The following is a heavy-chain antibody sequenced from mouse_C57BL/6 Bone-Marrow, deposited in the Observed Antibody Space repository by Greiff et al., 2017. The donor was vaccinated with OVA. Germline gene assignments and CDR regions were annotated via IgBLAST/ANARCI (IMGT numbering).Heavy chain of an antibody. CDR1: GFTFSSYA. CDR2: ISSGGDYI. D-gene: IGHD1-1*01. Sequence: EVQRVESGEGLVKPGGSLKLSCAASGFTFSSYAMSWVRQTPEKRLEWVAYISSGGDYIYYADTVKGRFTISRDNARNTLYLQMSSLKSEDTAMYYCTRDRGSSYFYYAMDYWGQGTSVTVSS. J-gene: IGHJ4*01. CDR3: TRDRGSSYFYYAMDY. V-gene: IGHV5-9-1*02.